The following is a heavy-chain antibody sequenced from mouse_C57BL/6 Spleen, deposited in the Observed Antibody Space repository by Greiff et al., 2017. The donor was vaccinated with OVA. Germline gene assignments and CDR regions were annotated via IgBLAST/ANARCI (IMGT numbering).Heavy chain of an antibody. CDR2: INPNNGGT. V-gene: IGHV1-26*01. CDR1: GYTFTDYY. D-gene: IGHD2-1*01. CDR3: ARLGGNYGDY. Sequence: VQLQQSGPELVKPGASVKISCKASGYTFTDYYMNWVKQSHGKSLEWIGDINPNNGGTSYNQKFKGKATLTVDKSSSTAYMELRSLTSEDSAVYYCARLGGNYGDYWGKGTTLTVSS. J-gene: IGHJ2*01.